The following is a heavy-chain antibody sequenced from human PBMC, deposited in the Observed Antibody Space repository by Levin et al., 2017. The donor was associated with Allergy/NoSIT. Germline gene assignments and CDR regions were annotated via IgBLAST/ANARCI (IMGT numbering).Heavy chain of an antibody. D-gene: IGHD3-10*01. CDR2: ISASGYYT. Sequence: GGSLRLSCTASGFTFSDYYMNWIRQVPGKGLEWVSYISASGYYTDYADSVKGRFTVSRDNAKNSLFLQMNNLRAEDTAVYYCAKKGFTLTTGSDYWGQGTLFTVSA. CDR3: AKKGFTLTTGSDY. CDR1: GFTFSDYY. J-gene: IGHJ4*02. V-gene: IGHV3-11*03.